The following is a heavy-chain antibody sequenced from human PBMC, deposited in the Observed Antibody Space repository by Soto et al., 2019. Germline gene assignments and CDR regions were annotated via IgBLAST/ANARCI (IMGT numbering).Heavy chain of an antibody. CDR2: IIPILGIA. CDR3: ARSSGYCSGGSCYAFDY. CDR1: GGTFSSYT. J-gene: IGHJ4*02. D-gene: IGHD2-15*01. Sequence: QVQLVQSGAEVKKPGSSVKVSCKASGGTFSSYTISWVRQAPGQGLEWMGRIIPILGIANYAQKFQGGVTITADKSTSTAYMELSSLRSEDTAVYYCARSSGYCSGGSCYAFDYWGQGTLVTVSS. V-gene: IGHV1-69*02.